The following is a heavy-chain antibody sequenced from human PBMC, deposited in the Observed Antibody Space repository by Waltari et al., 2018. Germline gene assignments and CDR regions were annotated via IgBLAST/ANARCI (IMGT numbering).Heavy chain of an antibody. CDR2: ISYDGGHK. Sequence: QVQLVESGGGVVQPGRSLRLSCAASGFTFSSYAMHWVRQAPGKGLEWVAVISYDGGHKDYADSVKGRFTISRDNSKNTLYLQMTSLRAEDTDVYYCATPRRIVVVPAAIHYWGQGTLVTVSS. J-gene: IGHJ4*02. D-gene: IGHD2-2*02. V-gene: IGHV3-30*04. CDR1: GFTFSSYA. CDR3: ATPRRIVVVPAAIHY.